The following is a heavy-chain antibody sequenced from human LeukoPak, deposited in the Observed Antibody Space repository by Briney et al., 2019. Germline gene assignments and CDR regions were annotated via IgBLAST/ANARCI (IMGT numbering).Heavy chain of an antibody. Sequence: GGSLRLSCAASGFIFSSNAMSWVRQAPGKGLEWVAALSSSGESTYYADSVKGRFTISRDTSKNMLYLQMNSLRAEDTAVYYCARLDSSEGYWGQGTLVTVSS. CDR2: LSSSGEST. J-gene: IGHJ4*02. CDR3: ARLDSSEGY. V-gene: IGHV3-23*01. D-gene: IGHD3-22*01. CDR1: GFIFSSNA.